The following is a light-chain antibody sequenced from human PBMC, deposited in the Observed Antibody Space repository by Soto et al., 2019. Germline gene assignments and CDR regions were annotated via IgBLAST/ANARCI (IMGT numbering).Light chain of an antibody. Sequence: EIVLTQSPDTLSLSPGERATLSCRASQSVSSSYLAWYQQKPGQAPRLLIYGASSRATGIPDRFSGGGSGADFTLTISRLEREDFAVYYCQQYVSSPFTFGPGTKVDIK. CDR1: QSVSSSY. V-gene: IGKV3-20*01. J-gene: IGKJ3*01. CDR3: QQYVSSPFT. CDR2: GAS.